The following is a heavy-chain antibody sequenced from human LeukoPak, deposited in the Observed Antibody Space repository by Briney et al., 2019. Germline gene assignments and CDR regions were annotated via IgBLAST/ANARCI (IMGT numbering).Heavy chain of an antibody. J-gene: IGHJ4*02. CDR1: GFTFSSYS. CDR3: ARVAGGRVAARPFDY. CDR2: INWNGGST. D-gene: IGHD6-6*01. Sequence: GESLKISCAASGFTFSSYSMNWVRQAPGKGLEWVSGINWNGGSTGYADSVKGRFTISRDNAKNSLYLQMNSLRAEDTALYHCARVAGGRVAARPFDYWGQGTLVTVSS. V-gene: IGHV3-20*01.